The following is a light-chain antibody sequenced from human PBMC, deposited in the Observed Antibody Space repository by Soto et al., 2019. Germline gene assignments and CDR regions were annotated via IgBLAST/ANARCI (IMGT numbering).Light chain of an antibody. V-gene: IGLV1-44*01. J-gene: IGLJ2*01. Sequence: QSVLTQPPAASGTPGQRVTISCSGSSSNIGTNTVNWYQQLPGTAPKLLIYSNDLRPSGVPDRFSGSKSGTSASLAISGLQSADEADYYCEAWADRLYGAVFGGGTKLTGL. CDR1: SSNIGTNT. CDR2: SND. CDR3: EAWADRLYGAV.